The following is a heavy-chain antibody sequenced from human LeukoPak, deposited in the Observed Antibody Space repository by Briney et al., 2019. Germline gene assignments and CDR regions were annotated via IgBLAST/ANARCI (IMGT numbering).Heavy chain of an antibody. CDR2: ITTTSSAI. CDR1: GFSFNIYS. D-gene: IGHD5-24*01. V-gene: IGHV3-48*02. CDR3: ARGYNYKPAFDF. Sequence: GGSLRLSCAASGFSFNIYSMNWVRQAPGKGLEWVSCITTTSSAIDYADSVKGRFTISRDNAKNSLYLQMNSLRDEDTAVYYCARGYNYKPAFDFWGQGTLVTVSS. J-gene: IGHJ4*02.